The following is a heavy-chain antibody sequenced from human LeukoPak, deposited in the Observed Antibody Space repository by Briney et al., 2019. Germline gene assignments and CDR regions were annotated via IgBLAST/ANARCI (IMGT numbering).Heavy chain of an antibody. V-gene: IGHV4-34*01. CDR3: ARSDTYYYDSSGYSHFEY. J-gene: IGHJ4*02. CDR2: INHSGST. D-gene: IGHD3-22*01. CDR1: GGSFSGYY. Sequence: SETLSLTCAVYGGSFSGYYWSWIRQPPGKGLEWIGEINHSGSTNYNPSLKSRVTISVDTSKNQFSLKRSSVTAADTAVYYCARSDTYYYDSSGYSHFEYWGQGTLVTVSS.